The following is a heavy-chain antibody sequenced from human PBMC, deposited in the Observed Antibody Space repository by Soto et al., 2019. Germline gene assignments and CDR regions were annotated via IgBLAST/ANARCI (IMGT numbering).Heavy chain of an antibody. D-gene: IGHD6-19*01. CDR3: ATSESSGWSPSYGMDV. CDR1: GFTFSSYG. Sequence: QVQLVESGGGVVQPGRSLRLSCAASGFTFSSYGMHWVRQAPGKGLEWVAVIWYDGSNKYYADSVKGRFTISRDNSKNTLYLQMNSLRAEDTAVYYFATSESSGWSPSYGMDVWGQGTTVTVSS. V-gene: IGHV3-33*01. J-gene: IGHJ6*02. CDR2: IWYDGSNK.